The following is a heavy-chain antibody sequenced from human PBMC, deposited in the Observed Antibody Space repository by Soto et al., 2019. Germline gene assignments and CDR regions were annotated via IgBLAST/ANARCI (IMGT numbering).Heavy chain of an antibody. D-gene: IGHD1-26*01. Sequence: SVKVSCKASGGTFSSYAISWVRQAPGQGLEWMGGIIPIFGTANYAQKFQGRVTITADESTSTAYMELSSLRSEDTAVYYCARDRVVGATRNYYYYYGMDVWGQGTTVTVSS. CDR2: IIPIFGTA. CDR1: GGTFSSYA. V-gene: IGHV1-69*13. CDR3: ARDRVVGATRNYYYYYGMDV. J-gene: IGHJ6*02.